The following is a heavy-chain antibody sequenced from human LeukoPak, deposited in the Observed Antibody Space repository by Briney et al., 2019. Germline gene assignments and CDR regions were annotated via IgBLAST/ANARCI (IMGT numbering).Heavy chain of an antibody. CDR1: GFTFSDHY. J-gene: IGHJ6*02. CDR3: ARDVFYGMDV. Sequence: GGSLRLSCEVSGFTFSDHYMSWIRQAPGKRLEWVSYISSGSTYTNYADSVEGRFTISRDISKNTLYLQMNSLRAEDMAVYYCARDVFYGMDVWGQGSTVTVSS. CDR2: ISSGSTYT. V-gene: IGHV3-11*06. D-gene: IGHD2-8*01.